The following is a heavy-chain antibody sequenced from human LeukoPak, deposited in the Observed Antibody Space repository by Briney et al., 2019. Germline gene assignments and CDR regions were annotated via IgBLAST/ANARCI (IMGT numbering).Heavy chain of an antibody. CDR2: IYPGDSDT. D-gene: IGHD3-22*01. V-gene: IGHV5-51*01. CDR1: GDSFTSYW. Sequence: GESLKISCKGSGDSFTSYWIGWVRQMPGKGLEWMGIIYPGDSDTRYSPSFQGQVTISADKSISTAYLQWSSLRASDTAMYYCARFGYYYDSSGYRGDYWGQGTLVTVSS. J-gene: IGHJ4*02. CDR3: ARFGYYYDSSGYRGDY.